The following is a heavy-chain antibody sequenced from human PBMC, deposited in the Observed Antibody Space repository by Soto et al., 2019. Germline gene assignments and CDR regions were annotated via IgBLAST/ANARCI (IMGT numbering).Heavy chain of an antibody. V-gene: IGHV4-34*01. D-gene: IGHD4-17*01. J-gene: IGHJ4*02. Sequence: PSETLSVDCAVCGGSFSGYYWSWISKPPGKGLEWIGEINHSGSTNYNPSLKSRVTISVDTSKNQFSLKLSSVTAADTAVYYCARITFGDYDTDDYWGQGTLVTVSS. CDR3: ARITFGDYDTDDY. CDR1: GGSFSGYY. CDR2: INHSGST.